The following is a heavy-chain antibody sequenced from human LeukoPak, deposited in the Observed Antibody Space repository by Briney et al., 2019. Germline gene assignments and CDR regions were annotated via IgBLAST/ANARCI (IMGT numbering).Heavy chain of an antibody. CDR2: ISYDGSNK. D-gene: IGHD6-19*01. J-gene: IGHJ4*02. V-gene: IGHV3-30*14. CDR3: ARSVGAVAGTFDY. Sequence: GGSLRLSCAASGFTFSSYAMHWVRQAPGKGLEWVAVISYDGSNKYYADSVKGRFTISRDNSKNTLYLQMNSLRAEDTAVYYCARSVGAVAGTFDYWGQGTLVTVSS. CDR1: GFTFSSYA.